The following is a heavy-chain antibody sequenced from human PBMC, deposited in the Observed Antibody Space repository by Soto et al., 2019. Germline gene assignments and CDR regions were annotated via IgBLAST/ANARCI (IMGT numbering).Heavy chain of an antibody. D-gene: IGHD2-8*01. Sequence: EVQLVESGGGSATPGGSLRLSCAASGFIFRNNWMNWVRQAPGKGLEWVARIKTKIDGGTTDYAAPVKGRFFISRDDSQNTLFLQMNCLQTEDTAVYYCMTHAYINGRGHWGQGTLVTVAP. CDR2: IKTKIDGGTT. CDR1: GFIFRNNW. V-gene: IGHV3-15*01. J-gene: IGHJ4*02. CDR3: MTHAYINGRGH.